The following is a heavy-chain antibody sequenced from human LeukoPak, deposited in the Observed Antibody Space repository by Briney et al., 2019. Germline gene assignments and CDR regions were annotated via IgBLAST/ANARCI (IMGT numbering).Heavy chain of an antibody. D-gene: IGHD4-23*01. CDR2: MSPNSGYT. Sequence: ASVKVSCKASGYTFTSYDINWVRQATGQGLEWMGWMSPNSGYTGYAQKFKGRVTMTRDTSISTAYMELSSLRSEDTAVYYCARDYGANSGWFDPWGQGTLVTVSS. J-gene: IGHJ5*02. V-gene: IGHV1-8*01. CDR1: GYTFTSYD. CDR3: ARDYGANSGWFDP.